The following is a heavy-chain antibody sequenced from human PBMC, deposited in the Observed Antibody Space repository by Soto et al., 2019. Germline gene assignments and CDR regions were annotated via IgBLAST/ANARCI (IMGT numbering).Heavy chain of an antibody. CDR2: ISSSSSTI. CDR1: GFTFSSYS. J-gene: IGHJ6*03. V-gene: IGHV3-48*01. D-gene: IGHD2-15*01. CDR3: ARDIYGLRYCSGGSCYALYYYYYYMDV. Sequence: EVQLVESGGGLVQPGGSLRLSCAASGFTFSSYSMNWVRQAPGKGLEWVSYISSSSSTIYYADSVKGRFTISRDNAKNSLYLQMNSLRAEDTAVYYCARDIYGLRYCSGGSCYALYYYYYYMDVWGKGTTVTVSS.